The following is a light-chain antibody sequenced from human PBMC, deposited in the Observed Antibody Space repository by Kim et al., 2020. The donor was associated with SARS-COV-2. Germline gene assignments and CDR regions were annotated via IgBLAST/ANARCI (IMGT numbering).Light chain of an antibody. CDR2: QDT. J-gene: IGLJ1*01. CDR3: QTWDSSTYYV. CDR1: KLEDKY. V-gene: IGLV3-1*01. Sequence: VSPGQTASITCSGDKLEDKYVCWYQQKAGQSPVLLIYQDTKWPSGIPERFSGSNSGNTATLTISGTQAMDEADYYCQTWDSSTYYVFGTGTKVTVL.